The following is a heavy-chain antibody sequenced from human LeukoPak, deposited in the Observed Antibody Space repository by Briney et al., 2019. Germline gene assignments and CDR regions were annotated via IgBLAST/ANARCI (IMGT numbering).Heavy chain of an antibody. D-gene: IGHD3-3*01. J-gene: IGHJ6*03. CDR2: ISGSGGST. V-gene: IGHV3-23*01. CDR1: GFTFSSYA. Sequence: PGGSLRLSCAASGFTFSSYAMSWVRQAPGKGLEWVSAISGSGGSTYYADSVKGRFTISRDNSKNTLYLQMNSLRAEDTAVYYCAKFLSYYDFWSGSVEYYYYSMDVGGKGTTATVSS. CDR3: AKFLSYYDFWSGSVEYYYYSMDV.